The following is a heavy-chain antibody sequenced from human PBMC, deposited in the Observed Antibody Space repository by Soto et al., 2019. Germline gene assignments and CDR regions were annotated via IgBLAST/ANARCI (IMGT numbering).Heavy chain of an antibody. CDR2: INPSGGST. J-gene: IGHJ5*02. D-gene: IGHD3-3*01. CDR1: GYTFTSYY. V-gene: IGHV1-46*01. CDR3: RRHLLRVVIANWFDP. Sequence: GASVKVSCKASGYTFTSYYMHWVLQAPGQGLEWMGIINPSGGSTSYAQKFQGRVTMTRDPSTSTVHMERSRPSSDAKGVYQWRRHLLRVVIANWFDPWGQGTMVTVSS.